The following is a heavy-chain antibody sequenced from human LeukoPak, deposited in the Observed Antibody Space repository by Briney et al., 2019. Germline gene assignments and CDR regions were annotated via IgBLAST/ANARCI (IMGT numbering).Heavy chain of an antibody. Sequence: GGSLRLSCAASGLTFSSYWMSWVRQAPGKGLEWVANIKQDGSEKYYVDSVKGRFTISRDNAKNSLYLQMNSLRAEDTAVYYCARDDVRDEDAHDYWGQGTLVTVSS. CDR3: ARDDVRDEDAHDY. V-gene: IGHV3-7*01. J-gene: IGHJ4*02. CDR1: GLTFSSYW. CDR2: IKQDGSEK.